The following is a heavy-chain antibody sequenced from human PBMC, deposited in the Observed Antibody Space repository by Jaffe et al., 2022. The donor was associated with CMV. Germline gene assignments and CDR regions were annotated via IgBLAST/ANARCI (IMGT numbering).Heavy chain of an antibody. Sequence: QVTLRESGPALVKPTQTLTLTCTFSGFSLSTSGMCVSWIRQPPGKALEWLARIDWDDDKYYSTSLKTRLTISKDTSKNQVVLTMTNMDPVDTATYYCARISSDSSGYRYDYWGQGTLVTVSS. J-gene: IGHJ4*02. CDR3: ARISSDSSGYRYDY. CDR2: IDWDDDK. CDR1: GFSLSTSGMC. D-gene: IGHD3-22*01. V-gene: IGHV2-70*15.